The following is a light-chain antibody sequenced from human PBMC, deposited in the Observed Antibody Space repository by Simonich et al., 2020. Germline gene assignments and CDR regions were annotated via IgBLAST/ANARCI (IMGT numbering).Light chain of an antibody. CDR1: QSVLYSSNNKNY. J-gene: IGKJ2*01. CDR2: WAS. V-gene: IGKV4-1*01. CDR3: QQYYSTPYT. Sequence: DIVIPQYPDSLAVSLGESATIHCKSSQSVLYSSNNKNYLAGYQQKPGQPPKLLIYWASTRESGVPDRFSGSGSGTDFTRTISSLQAEDVAVYYCQQYYSTPYTFGQGTKLEIK.